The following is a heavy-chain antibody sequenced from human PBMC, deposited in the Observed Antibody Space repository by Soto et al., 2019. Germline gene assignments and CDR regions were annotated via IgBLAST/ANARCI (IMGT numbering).Heavy chain of an antibody. CDR1: GFTFSSYG. J-gene: IGHJ6*02. CDR3: TKSPRPYCTNGVCYYYYGMYV. Sequence: GGSLRLSCAASGFTFSSYGMHWVRQAPGKGLEWVAVISYDGSNKYYADSVKGRFTISRDNSKNTLYLQMNSLRAEDTAVYYCTKSPRPYCTNGVCYYYYGMYVWGQGTTVTVSS. V-gene: IGHV3-30*18. D-gene: IGHD2-8*01. CDR2: ISYDGSNK.